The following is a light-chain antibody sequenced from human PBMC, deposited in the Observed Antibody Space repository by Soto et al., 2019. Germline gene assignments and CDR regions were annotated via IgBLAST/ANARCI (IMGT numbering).Light chain of an antibody. J-gene: IGLJ1*01. Sequence: QSALTQPRSVSGSPGQSVTISCTGTSSDVGGYNYVSWYQHHPGKAPKVMIYDVSERPSGVPDRFSGSKSGNTASLTISGLQAEDEADEYCCSYAGSPRYVLGTGTKVTVL. CDR2: DVS. CDR3: CSYAGSPRYV. CDR1: SSDVGGYNY. V-gene: IGLV2-11*01.